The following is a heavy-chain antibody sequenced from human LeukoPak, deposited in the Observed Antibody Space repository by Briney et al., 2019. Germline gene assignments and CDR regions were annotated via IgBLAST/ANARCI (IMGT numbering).Heavy chain of an antibody. CDR1: GFTFSSYA. V-gene: IGHV3-23*01. Sequence: GGSLRLSCAASGFTFSSYAMSWVRQAPGKGLEWVSAISGSGGRTYYADSVKGRFTISRDNSKNTLYLQMNSLRAEDTAVYYCAKVHRETTVTLVDYWGQGTLVTVSS. D-gene: IGHD4-17*01. J-gene: IGHJ4*02. CDR3: AKVHRETTVTLVDY. CDR2: ISGSGGRT.